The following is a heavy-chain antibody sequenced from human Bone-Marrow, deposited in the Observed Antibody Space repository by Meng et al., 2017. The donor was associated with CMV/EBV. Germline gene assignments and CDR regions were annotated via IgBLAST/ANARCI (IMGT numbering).Heavy chain of an antibody. CDR2: INPNSGGT. J-gene: IGHJ4*02. CDR1: GYTFTGYY. Sequence: ASVKGSCKASGYTFTGYYMHWVRQAPGQGLEWMGWINPNSGGTNYAQKFQGRVTMTRDTSISTAYMELSRLRSDDTAVYYCAREGDSYSSGWYSVAYWGQGTLVTVSS. V-gene: IGHV1-2*02. D-gene: IGHD6-19*01. CDR3: AREGDSYSSGWYSVAY.